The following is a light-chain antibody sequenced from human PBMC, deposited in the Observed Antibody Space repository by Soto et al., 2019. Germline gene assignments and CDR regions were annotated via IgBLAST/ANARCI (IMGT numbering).Light chain of an antibody. V-gene: IGKV3-20*01. CDR1: QSVSSSY. CDR2: GAS. Sequence: ESVLTQSPGTLSLSPGERATLSCRASQSVSSSYLAWYQQKPGQAPRLLIYGASSRATGIPDRFSGSGSGTDFTLTISTQEPEDFAVYYCQQYGSSPPSWTFGQGTKVEIK. J-gene: IGKJ1*01. CDR3: QQYGSSPPSWT.